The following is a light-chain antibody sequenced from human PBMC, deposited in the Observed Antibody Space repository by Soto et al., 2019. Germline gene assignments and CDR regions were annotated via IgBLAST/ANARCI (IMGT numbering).Light chain of an antibody. Sequence: QSALTQPASVSGSPGQSVTISCAGASRDVTDSDSVSWYQHRPGEAPELKILDFTYRPSGVSDRFSGSLSADTASLTISGLQVEDEGAYYCVSYTNPGTYVFGPGTKLTVL. CDR2: DFT. CDR3: VSYTNPGTYV. V-gene: IGLV2-14*03. J-gene: IGLJ1*01. CDR1: SRDVTDSDS.